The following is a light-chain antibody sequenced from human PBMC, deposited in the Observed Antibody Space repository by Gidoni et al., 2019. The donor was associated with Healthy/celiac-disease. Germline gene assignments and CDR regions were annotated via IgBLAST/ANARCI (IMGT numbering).Light chain of an antibody. CDR1: QDISNY. V-gene: IGKV1-33*01. CDR3: QPYDSLPFT. CDR2: DAS. J-gene: IGKJ3*01. Sequence: DIHMTQSPSSLSASVRDRVTIPCPASQDISNYLHWYQQKPGKAPQLLIYDASILETGVPTRFSGRGSGKDFTFTISSLQPEDIATYYCQPYDSLPFTFGPGTKVDIK.